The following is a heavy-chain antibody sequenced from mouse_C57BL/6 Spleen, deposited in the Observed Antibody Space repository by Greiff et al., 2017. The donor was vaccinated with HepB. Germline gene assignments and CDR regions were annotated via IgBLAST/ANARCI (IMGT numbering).Heavy chain of an antibody. CDR1: GYTFTSYG. CDR2: IYIGNGYT. J-gene: IGHJ4*01. V-gene: IGHV1-58*01. D-gene: IGHD1-1*01. CDR3: ARRRKITTVVASDYVMDY. Sequence: VQLQHSGAELVRPGSSVKMSCKTSGYTFTSYGINWVKQRPGQGLEWIGYIYIGNGYTEYNEKFKGKATLTSDTSSSTAYMQLSSLTSEDSAIYFCARRRKITTVVASDYVMDYWGQGTSVTVSS.